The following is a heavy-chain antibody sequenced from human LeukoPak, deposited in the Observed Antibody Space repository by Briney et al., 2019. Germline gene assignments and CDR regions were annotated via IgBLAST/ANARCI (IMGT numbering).Heavy chain of an antibody. CDR2: IYYSGTT. J-gene: IGHJ4*02. V-gene: IGHV4-39*07. CDR3: ARGGFLRYYYDSSGYYY. D-gene: IGHD3-22*01. CDR1: DDSISSSSYY. Sequence: SETLSLTCTVSDDSISSSSYYWGWIRQPPGKGLEWIGSIYYSGTTYYNPSLKSRVTISVDTSKSQFSLKLSSVTAADTAVYYCARGGFLRYYYDSSGYYYWGQGTLVTVSS.